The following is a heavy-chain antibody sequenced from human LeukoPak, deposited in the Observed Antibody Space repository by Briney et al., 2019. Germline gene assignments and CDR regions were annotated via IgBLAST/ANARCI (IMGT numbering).Heavy chain of an antibody. CDR3: AREMGYCTNGVCYNAGNGFDP. V-gene: IGHV1-2*02. CDR1: GYTFTSYD. J-gene: IGHJ5*02. Sequence: GASVKVSCKASGYTFTSYDINWVRQAPGQGLEWMGWINPNSGGTNYAQKFQGRVTMTRDTSISTAYMELSRLRSDDTAVYYCAREMGYCTNGVCYNAGNGFDPWGQGTLVTVSS. D-gene: IGHD2-8*01. CDR2: INPNSGGT.